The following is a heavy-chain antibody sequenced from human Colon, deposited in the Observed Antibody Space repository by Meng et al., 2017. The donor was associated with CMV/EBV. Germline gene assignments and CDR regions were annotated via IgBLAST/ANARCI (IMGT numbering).Heavy chain of an antibody. V-gene: IGHV4-34*02. D-gene: IGHD2-2*01. CDR1: GEALIGDY. Sequence: QQRGVDLFTVAGTLVLHCAIYGEALIGDYWTRLRQTTGSGLDGIGESYCTGSTNYSPSLKSRDTISLDTSKNQFSLKLNSVTDADTAVYYCARATKSSCCEVLDYWCHGTLVTVSS. CDR2: SYCTGST. J-gene: IGHJ4*01. CDR3: ARATKSSCCEVLDY.